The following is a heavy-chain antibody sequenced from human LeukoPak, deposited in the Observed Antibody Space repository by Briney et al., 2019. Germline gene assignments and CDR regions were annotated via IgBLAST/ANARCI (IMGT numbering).Heavy chain of an antibody. CDR2: ISSSGSTI. V-gene: IGHV3-48*03. CDR3: ARGDYYCDSSGYPGDY. CDR1: GFTFSSYE. Sequence: PGGSLRLSCAASGFTFSSYEMNWVRQAPGKGLEWVSYISSSGSTIYYADSVKGRFTISRDNAKNSLYLQMNSLRAEDTAVYYCARGDYYCDSSGYPGDYWGQGTLVTVSS. J-gene: IGHJ4*02. D-gene: IGHD3-22*01.